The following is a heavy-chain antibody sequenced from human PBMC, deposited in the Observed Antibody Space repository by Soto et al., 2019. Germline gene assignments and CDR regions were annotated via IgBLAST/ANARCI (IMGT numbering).Heavy chain of an antibody. V-gene: IGHV1-18*01. D-gene: IGHD3-10*01. J-gene: IGHJ5*02. CDR3: ARDPRSGFGDFSVPCFDP. CDR1: GYTFTSYG. CDR2: ISVYNGNT. Sequence: HVQLVQSGTEVKKPGASVKVSCKASGYTFTSYGISWVRQAPGQGLEWMGWISVYNGNTNYAQKFQVRVTMTTATTTKTAYGELWRLRSVETAVYYCARDPRSGFGDFSVPCFDPWGQGTLVAVSS.